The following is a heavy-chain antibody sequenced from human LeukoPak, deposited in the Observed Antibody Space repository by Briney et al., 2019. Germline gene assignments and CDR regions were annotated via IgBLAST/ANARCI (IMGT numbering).Heavy chain of an antibody. J-gene: IGHJ6*03. D-gene: IGHD6-6*01. V-gene: IGHV4-39*07. CDR1: GGSISSYY. CDR2: IFYRGTT. Sequence: SETLSLTCTVSGGSISSYYWDWIRQPPGGGLEWIGSIFYRGTTYYNPSLKSRVTISLDTSKNQFSLKLSSVTAADTAVYYCARGRWWFAGRPPHYMDVWGKGTTVTVSS. CDR3: ARGRWWFAGRPPHYMDV.